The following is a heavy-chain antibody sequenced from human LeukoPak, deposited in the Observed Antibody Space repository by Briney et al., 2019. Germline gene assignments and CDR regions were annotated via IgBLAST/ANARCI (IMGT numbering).Heavy chain of an antibody. CDR3: ARDHTIAVPGPFDY. V-gene: IGHV3-33*08. J-gene: IGHJ4*02. Sequence: GGSLRLTCAASGFTFSSYAMSWVRQAPGKGLEWVAVVWYDGSNENYADSVKGRFTISRDNSKNTLYLQMNSLRAEDTAVYYCARDHTIAVPGPFDYWGQGALVTVSS. CDR1: GFTFSSYA. CDR2: VWYDGSNE. D-gene: IGHD6-19*01.